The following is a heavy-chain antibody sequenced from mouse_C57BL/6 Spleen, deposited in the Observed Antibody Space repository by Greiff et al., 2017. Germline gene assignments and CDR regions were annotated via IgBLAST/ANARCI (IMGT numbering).Heavy chain of an antibody. V-gene: IGHV1-64*01. CDR2: IHPNSGST. CDR3: ARSGDYDKRGYFDY. Sequence: QVQLQQPGAELVKPGASVKLSCKASGYTFTSYWMHWVKPRPGQGLEWIGMIHPNSGSTNYNEKFKSKATLTVDKSSSTSYMQLSSLTSEDSAVYYSARSGDYDKRGYFDYWGQGTTLTVSS. D-gene: IGHD2-13*01. J-gene: IGHJ2*01. CDR1: GYTFTSYW.